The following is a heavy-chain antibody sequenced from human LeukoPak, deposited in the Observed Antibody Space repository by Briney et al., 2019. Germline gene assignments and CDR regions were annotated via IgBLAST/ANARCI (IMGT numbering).Heavy chain of an antibody. CDR2: ISNDGSHK. CDR1: GFTFSSYA. D-gene: IGHD2-15*01. V-gene: IGHV3-30*03. Sequence: GGSLRLSCAASGFTFSSYAMHWVRQAPGKGLEWVAVISNDGSHKYYADSVKGRFTISRDNSKNTVYLQMNSLKTEDTAVYYCARVIGWSLFDCWGQGTLVTVSS. J-gene: IGHJ4*02. CDR3: ARVIGWSLFDC.